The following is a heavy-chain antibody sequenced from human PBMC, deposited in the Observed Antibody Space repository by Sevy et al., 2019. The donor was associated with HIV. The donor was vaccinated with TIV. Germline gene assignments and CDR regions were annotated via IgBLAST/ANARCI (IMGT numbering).Heavy chain of an antibody. Sequence: GGSLRLSCAASGFTFSSYSMNWVRQAPGKGLEWVSYISSSTIYYGDSVKGRFTISRDNAKNSLYLQMNSLRAEDTAVYYCARLSGYSSSWSYFDYWGQGTLVTVSS. D-gene: IGHD6-13*01. V-gene: IGHV3-48*01. J-gene: IGHJ4*02. CDR3: ARLSGYSSSWSYFDY. CDR1: GFTFSSYS. CDR2: ISSSTI.